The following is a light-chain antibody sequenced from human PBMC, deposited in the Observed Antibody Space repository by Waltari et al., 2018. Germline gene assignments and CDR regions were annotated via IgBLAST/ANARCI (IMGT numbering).Light chain of an antibody. CDR2: MAS. Sequence: DIQMTQSPSTLSASVGARVTISCRASQSVGTWLAWYQQKPGKAPKLLIYMASSLESGVPSRFSGSGSGTEFTLTISGLQPDDFATYFCQQYSSFSTFGQGTKV. J-gene: IGKJ2*01. CDR3: QQYSSFST. CDR1: QSVGTW. V-gene: IGKV1-5*03.